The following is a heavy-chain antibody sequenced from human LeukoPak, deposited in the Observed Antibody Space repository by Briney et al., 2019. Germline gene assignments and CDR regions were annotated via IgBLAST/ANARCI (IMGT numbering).Heavy chain of an antibody. CDR1: GFTFSSYG. Sequence: GASLRLSCAASGFTFSSYGMHWVRQAPGKGLEWVGRIRSNSDGGTIDYAAPVKGRFALSRDDSKNTLYLQMNSLQTEDTAVYYCATDFYDTTWGQGTLVTVSS. CDR2: IRSNSDGGTI. D-gene: IGHD3-22*01. J-gene: IGHJ5*02. V-gene: IGHV3-15*07. CDR3: ATDFYDTT.